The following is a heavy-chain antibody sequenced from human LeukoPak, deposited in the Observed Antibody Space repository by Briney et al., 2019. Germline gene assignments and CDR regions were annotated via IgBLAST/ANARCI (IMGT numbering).Heavy chain of an antibody. V-gene: IGHV4-34*01. J-gene: IGHJ2*01. CDR2: INHSGST. Sequence: SETLSLTCAVYGGSFSGYYWSWTRQPPGKGLEWIGEINHSGSTNYNPSLKSRVSISVDTSKNQFSLKLSSVTAADTAVYYCARGRRAAAVRSNYWYFDLWGRGTLVTVSS. CDR1: GGSFSGYY. CDR3: ARGRRAAAVRSNYWYFDL. D-gene: IGHD6-13*01.